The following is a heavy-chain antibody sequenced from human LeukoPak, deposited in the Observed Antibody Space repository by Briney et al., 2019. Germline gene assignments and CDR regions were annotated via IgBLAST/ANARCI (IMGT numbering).Heavy chain of an antibody. D-gene: IGHD2-15*01. CDR3: ARDREYCSGGSCYSWFDP. Sequence: AASVKVSCKASGYTFTSYGISWVRQAPGRGLEWMGWISAYNGNTNYAQKLQGRVTVTTDTSTSTAYMALRSLRSDDTAVYYCARDREYCSGGSCYSWFDPWGQGTLVTVSS. CDR1: GYTFTSYG. V-gene: IGHV1-18*01. CDR2: ISAYNGNT. J-gene: IGHJ5*02.